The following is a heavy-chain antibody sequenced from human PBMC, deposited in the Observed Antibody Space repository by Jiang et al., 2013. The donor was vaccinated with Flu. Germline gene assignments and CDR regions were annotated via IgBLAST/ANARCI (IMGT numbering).Heavy chain of an antibody. Sequence: LLKPSETLSLTCAVYGGSFSGYYWSWIRQPPGKGLEWIGEINHSGSTNYNPSLKSRVTISVDTSKNQFSLKLSSVTAADTAVYYCARGCCSSTSLDYYGMDVVGQRATVTVSS. CDR3: ARGCCSSTSLDYYGMDV. CDR2: INHSGST. V-gene: IGHV4-34*01. D-gene: IGHD2-2*01. CDR1: GGSFSGYY. J-gene: IGHJ6*01.